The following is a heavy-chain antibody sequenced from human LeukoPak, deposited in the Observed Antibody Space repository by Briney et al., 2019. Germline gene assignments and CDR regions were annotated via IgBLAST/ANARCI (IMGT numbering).Heavy chain of an antibody. Sequence: ASVKVSCKASGGIFSSYAISWVRQAPGQGLEWMGGIIPIFGTANYAQKFQGRVTITADESTSTAYMELSSLRSEDTAVYYCARPLGQLLAYYYYGMDVWGQGTTVTVSS. V-gene: IGHV1-69*13. CDR3: ARPLGQLLAYYYYGMDV. CDR1: GGIFSSYA. J-gene: IGHJ6*02. D-gene: IGHD2-2*01. CDR2: IIPIFGTA.